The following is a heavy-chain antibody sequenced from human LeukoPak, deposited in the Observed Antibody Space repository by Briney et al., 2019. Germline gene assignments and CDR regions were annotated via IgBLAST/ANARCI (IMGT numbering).Heavy chain of an antibody. Sequence: SETLSLTCTVSGGSISSDYWSWIRQPDGKGLEWIGRIYTSGSTNYNPSLKSRVSMSVDTSTNQFSLTLSSVTAADTAVYYCARDSLVHPNRWFDPWGQGTLVIVSS. CDR3: ARDSLVHPNRWFDP. CDR1: GGSISSDY. D-gene: IGHD6-13*01. J-gene: IGHJ5*02. CDR2: IYTSGST. V-gene: IGHV4-4*07.